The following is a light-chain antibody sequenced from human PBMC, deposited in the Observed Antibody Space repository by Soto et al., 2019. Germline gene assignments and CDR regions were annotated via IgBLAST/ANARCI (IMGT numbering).Light chain of an antibody. CDR3: TSYAGGNNV. J-gene: IGLJ1*01. Sequence: QSVLTQPPSASGSPGQSVTISCTGTSSDVGGYSYVSWYQQHPGKVPKLIIYEVNKRPSGVPDRFSGSKSGNTASLIVAGLQAEDEADYYCTSYAGGNNVFGTGTKVTVL. V-gene: IGLV2-8*01. CDR2: EVN. CDR1: SSDVGGYSY.